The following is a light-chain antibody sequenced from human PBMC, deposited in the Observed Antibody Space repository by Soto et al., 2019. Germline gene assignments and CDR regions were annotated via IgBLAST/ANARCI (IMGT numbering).Light chain of an antibody. Sequence: EIVLTQSPGTLSLSPGERATLSCRASQSVSSGRLAWHQQTPGQAPRLLIYGASSRATGIPDRFSGSGSGTDFTLSISRLEPEDFAMYYCQQYGSSPFTFGGGTKVDIK. CDR3: QQYGSSPFT. V-gene: IGKV3-20*01. J-gene: IGKJ4*01. CDR2: GAS. CDR1: QSVSSGR.